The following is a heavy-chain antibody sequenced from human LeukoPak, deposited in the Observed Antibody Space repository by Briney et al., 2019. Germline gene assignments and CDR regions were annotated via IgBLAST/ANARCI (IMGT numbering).Heavy chain of an antibody. D-gene: IGHD3-10*01. Sequence: SETLSLTCTVSGGSISSSSYYWGWIRQPPGKGLEWIGSIYYSRSTYYNPSLKSRVTISVNTSKNQFPLKLSSVTAADTAVYYCARLRARVLLWFGESDYWGQGTLVTVSS. CDR1: GGSISSSSYY. CDR3: ARLRARVLLWFGESDY. CDR2: IYYSRST. J-gene: IGHJ4*02. V-gene: IGHV4-39*01.